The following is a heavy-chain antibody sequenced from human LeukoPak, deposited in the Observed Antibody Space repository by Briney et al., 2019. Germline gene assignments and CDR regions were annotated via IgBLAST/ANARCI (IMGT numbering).Heavy chain of an antibody. V-gene: IGHV3-7*03. CDR2: IKQDGSEK. CDR1: GFTFSSYW. Sequence: GGSLRLSCAASGFTFSSYWMSWVRQAPGKGLEWVANIKQDGSEKYYVDSAKGRFTISRDNAKNSLYLQMNSLRAEDTAVYYCARVRYYYGSVNGMDVWGKGTTVTVSS. CDR3: ARVRYYYGSVNGMDV. D-gene: IGHD3-10*01. J-gene: IGHJ6*04.